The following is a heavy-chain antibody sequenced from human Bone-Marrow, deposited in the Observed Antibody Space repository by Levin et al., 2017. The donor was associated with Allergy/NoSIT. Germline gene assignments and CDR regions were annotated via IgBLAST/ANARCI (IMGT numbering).Heavy chain of an antibody. D-gene: IGHD3-22*01. CDR1: GGSISSSKS. CDR2: IFQGGST. CDR3: ASVREWLLLQCLDP. J-gene: IGHJ5*02. V-gene: IGHV4-4*02. Sequence: SETLSLTCAVSGGSISSSKSWTWVRQPPGKGLEWIGEIFQGGSTDYNPSLKSRATISVDKSKNQLSLRLSSVPAADTAVDYCASVREWLLLQCLDPWVQGTLVTVSS.